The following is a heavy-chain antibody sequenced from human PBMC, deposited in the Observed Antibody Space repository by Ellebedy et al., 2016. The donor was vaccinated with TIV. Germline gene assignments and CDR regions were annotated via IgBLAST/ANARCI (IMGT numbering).Heavy chain of an antibody. V-gene: IGHV3-74*01. CDR2: VNNSGSST. J-gene: IGHJ4*02. CDR3: ARAVAGTVFDY. CDR1: GFTFSTHW. D-gene: IGHD6-19*01. Sequence: GGSLRLSCTASGFTFSTHWMHWVRQAPGKGLVWVSRVNNSGSSTTYADSVKGRFTVSRDNAKNTLYLQMHGLRAEDTAVYYCARAVAGTVFDYWGQGALVTVSS.